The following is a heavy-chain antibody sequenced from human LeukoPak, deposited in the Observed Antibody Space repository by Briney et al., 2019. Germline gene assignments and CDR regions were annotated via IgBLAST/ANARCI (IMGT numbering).Heavy chain of an antibody. Sequence: GGPLRLSCAASGFTFSSYWMNWVRQAPGKGLEWVANIKQDGSEKKYVDSVKGRFTISRDNAKNSLYLQMNSLRAEDTAMYYCMTASRSSSWPPPTWGQGTLVTVSS. CDR3: MTASRSSSWPPPT. J-gene: IGHJ5*02. CDR2: IKQDGSEK. V-gene: IGHV3-7*01. D-gene: IGHD6-13*01. CDR1: GFTFSSYW.